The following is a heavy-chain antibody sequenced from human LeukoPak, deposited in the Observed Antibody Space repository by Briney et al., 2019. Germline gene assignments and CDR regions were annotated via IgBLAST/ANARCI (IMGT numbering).Heavy chain of an antibody. CDR2: INHSGST. D-gene: IGHD3-22*01. CDR1: GGSFSGYY. Sequence: SETLSLTCAVYGGSFSGYYWSWIRQPPGKGLEWIGEINHSGSTNYNPSLKSRVTISVDTSKNQFSLKLSSVTAADTAVYYCARRARYYYDSSRAQYFQHWGQGTLVTVSS. CDR3: ARRARYYYDSSRAQYFQH. J-gene: IGHJ1*01. V-gene: IGHV4-34*01.